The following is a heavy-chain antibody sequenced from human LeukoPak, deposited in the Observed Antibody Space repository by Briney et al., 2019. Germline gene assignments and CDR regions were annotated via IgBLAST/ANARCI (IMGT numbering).Heavy chain of an antibody. CDR2: IYYSGST. D-gene: IGHD6-13*01. Sequence: SETLSLTCTVSGGSMRNYFWSWIRQSPGKGLEWIGYIYYSGSTNYNPSLKSRVTISVDTSKNQFSLKLSSVTAADTAVYYCARGSSSSWAIWGQGTMVTVSS. CDR1: GGSMRNYF. V-gene: IGHV4-59*01. J-gene: IGHJ3*02. CDR3: ARGSSSSWAI.